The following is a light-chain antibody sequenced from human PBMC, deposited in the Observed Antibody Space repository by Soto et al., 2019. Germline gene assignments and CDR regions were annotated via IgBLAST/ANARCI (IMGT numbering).Light chain of an antibody. V-gene: IGLV6-57*01. CDR3: QSYDATNQV. J-gene: IGLJ3*02. CDR2: EDN. Sequence: NFMLTQPHSVSESPGKTVIISCTRSSGSIASNYVQWYQQRPGSSPTTVIYEDNQRPSGVPDRFTGSIDSSSNSASLTISGLETEDEADYYCQSYDATNQVFGGRTNLNV. CDR1: SGSIASNY.